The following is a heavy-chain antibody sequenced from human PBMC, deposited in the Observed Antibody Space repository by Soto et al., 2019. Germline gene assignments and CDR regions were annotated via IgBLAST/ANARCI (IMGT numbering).Heavy chain of an antibody. CDR3: AKGALKYCTNGVCDYYYYYMDV. CDR1: GFTFSSYA. D-gene: IGHD2-8*01. CDR2: ISGSGGST. Sequence: PGGSLRLSCAASGFTFSSYAMSWVRQAPGKGLEWVSAISGSGGSTYYADSVKGRFTISRDNSKNTLYLQMNSLRAEDTAVYYCAKGALKYCTNGVCDYYYYYMDVWGKGTTVTSP. J-gene: IGHJ6*03. V-gene: IGHV3-23*01.